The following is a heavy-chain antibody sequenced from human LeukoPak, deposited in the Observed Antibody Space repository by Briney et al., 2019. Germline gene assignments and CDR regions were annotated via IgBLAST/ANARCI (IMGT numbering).Heavy chain of an antibody. CDR1: GGTFSSYA. CDR2: IIPIFGTA. J-gene: IGHJ6*04. Sequence: SVKVSCKAPGGTFSSYAISRVRQAPGQGLEWMGGIIPIFGTANYAQKFQGRVTITADESTSTAYMELSSLRSEDTAVYYCARAGTRRGDGMDVWGKGTTVTVSS. V-gene: IGHV1-69*13. CDR3: ARAGTRRGDGMDV. D-gene: IGHD6-13*01.